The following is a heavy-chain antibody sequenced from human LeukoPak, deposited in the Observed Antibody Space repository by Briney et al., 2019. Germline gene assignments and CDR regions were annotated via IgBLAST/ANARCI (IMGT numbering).Heavy chain of an antibody. CDR1: GFTVSSNY. D-gene: IGHD5-18*01. J-gene: IGHJ4*02. CDR3: ARVYVDIAMDYFDY. CDR2: IYSGGST. Sequence: GGSLRLSCAASGFTVSSNYMSWVRQAPGKGLEWVSVIYSGGSTYYADSVKGRFTISRDNSKNTLYLQMNSLRAEDTAVYYCARVYVDIAMDYFDYWGQGTLVTVSS. V-gene: IGHV3-53*01.